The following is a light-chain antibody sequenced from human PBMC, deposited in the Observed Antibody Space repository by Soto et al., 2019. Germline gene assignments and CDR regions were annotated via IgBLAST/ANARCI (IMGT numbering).Light chain of an antibody. CDR3: CSSVGSYV. V-gene: IGLV2-23*02. CDR2: EVT. Sequence: QSALNQPASVSGSPGQSVTISCTATSSDVENYKLVSWYQQLPGKAPKLIIYEVTKRPSGVSNRFSGSKSANTASLTISGLQPEDEADYYCCSSVGSYVFGTVTKVTVL. CDR1: SSDVENYKL. J-gene: IGLJ1*01.